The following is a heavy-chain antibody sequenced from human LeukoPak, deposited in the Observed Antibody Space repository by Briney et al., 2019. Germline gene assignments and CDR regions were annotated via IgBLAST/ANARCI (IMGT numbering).Heavy chain of an antibody. V-gene: IGHV3-21*01. CDR1: GFTFSSYS. Sequence: GGSLRLSCAASGFTFSSYSTNWVRQAPGKGLEWVSSISSSGSYIYYADSVKGRFTISRDNAKNSLYLQMNSLRAEDTAVYYCARDGGITLVRGVIMGDYYYYYMDVWGRGTTVTVSS. D-gene: IGHD3-10*01. CDR2: ISSSGSYI. CDR3: ARDGGITLVRGVIMGDYYYYYMDV. J-gene: IGHJ6*03.